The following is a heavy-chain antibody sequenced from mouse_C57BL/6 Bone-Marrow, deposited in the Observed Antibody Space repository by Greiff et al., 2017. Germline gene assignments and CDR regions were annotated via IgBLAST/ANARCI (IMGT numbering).Heavy chain of an antibody. V-gene: IGHV1-55*01. CDR3: ARTGSSLYYAMNY. D-gene: IGHD1-1*01. J-gene: IGHJ4*01. CDR1: GYTFTSYW. CDR2: IYPGSGST. Sequence: QVQLQQPGAELVKPGASVKMSCKASGYTFTSYWITWVKQRPGQGLEWIGDIYPGSGSTNYKEKFKSKATLTVDTSSSTAYMQLSGLTSEDSAVYYCARTGSSLYYAMNYWGQGTSVTVSS.